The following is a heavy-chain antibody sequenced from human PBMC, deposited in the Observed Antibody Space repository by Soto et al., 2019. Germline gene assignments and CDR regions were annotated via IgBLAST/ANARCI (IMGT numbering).Heavy chain of an antibody. CDR2: INPSGGST. CDR1: GYTFTSYY. J-gene: IGHJ6*02. V-gene: IGHV1-46*01. D-gene: IGHD6-19*01. CDR3: ARDRRAGFMHYYYYYGLDV. Sequence: ASLKACCKACGYTFTSYYMHWVRQAPGQGLEWMGIINPSGGSTSYAQKFQGRVTMTRDTSTSTVYMELSSLRSEDTAVYYCARDRRAGFMHYYYYYGLDVWGQGTTVSVS.